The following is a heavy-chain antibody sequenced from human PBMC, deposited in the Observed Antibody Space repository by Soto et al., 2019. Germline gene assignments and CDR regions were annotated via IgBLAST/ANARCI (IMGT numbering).Heavy chain of an antibody. V-gene: IGHV4-4*07. CDR2: IYATGTT. J-gene: IGHJ5*02. Sequence: SETLSLTCTVSGASISGFYWSWIRKSAGKGLEWIGRIYATGTTDYNPSLKSRVMMSVDTSKKQFSLKLRSVTAADTAVYYWGRYGTKTLRDWFDPGCQGISVTVYS. D-gene: IGHD1-1*01. CDR3: GRYGTKTLRDWFDP. CDR1: GASISGFY.